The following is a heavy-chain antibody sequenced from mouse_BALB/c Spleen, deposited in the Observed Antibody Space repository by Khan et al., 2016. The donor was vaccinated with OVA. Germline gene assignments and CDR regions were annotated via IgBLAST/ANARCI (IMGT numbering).Heavy chain of an antibody. CDR1: GYTFTDYD. Sequence: QVQLKESGPELVKPGASVKMSCKASGYTFTDYDIRWVKQRTGQGLEWIGEIYPGSGRTYYNEKFKGKATLTADKSSNTAYMQLSSLTSEDSAVYFCAKIFDGNSYAMDYWGQGTAVTVSS. V-gene: IGHV1-77*01. CDR2: IYPGSGRT. D-gene: IGHD2-1*01. J-gene: IGHJ4*01. CDR3: AKIFDGNSYAMDY.